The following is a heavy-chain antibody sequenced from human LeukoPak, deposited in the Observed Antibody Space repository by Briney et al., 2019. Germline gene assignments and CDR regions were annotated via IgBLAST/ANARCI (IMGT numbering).Heavy chain of an antibody. CDR1: GGSISSSSYY. Sequence: PSETLSLTCTVSGGSISSSSYYWGWIRQPPGKGLEWIGSIFYSGSAYYSPSLKSRVTISIDTSKNQFSLKLDSVTAADTAVYYCAEQSATSSVNDYWGQGTLVTVSS. J-gene: IGHJ4*02. CDR3: AEQSATSSVNDY. V-gene: IGHV4-39*01. D-gene: IGHD4-17*01. CDR2: IFYSGSA.